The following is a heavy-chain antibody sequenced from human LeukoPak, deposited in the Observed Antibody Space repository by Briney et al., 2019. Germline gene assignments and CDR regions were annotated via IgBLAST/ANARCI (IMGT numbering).Heavy chain of an antibody. CDR2: ISGSGGST. J-gene: IGHJ4*02. CDR3: AKGTYYYDSSGYHDY. Sequence: GSLRLSCAASGFTFSSYAMSWVRQAPGKGLEWVSAISGSGGSTYYADSVKGRFTISRDNSKNTLYLQMNSLRAEDTAVYYCAKGTYYYDSSGYHDYWGQGTLVTVSS. CDR1: GFTFSSYA. D-gene: IGHD3-22*01. V-gene: IGHV3-23*01.